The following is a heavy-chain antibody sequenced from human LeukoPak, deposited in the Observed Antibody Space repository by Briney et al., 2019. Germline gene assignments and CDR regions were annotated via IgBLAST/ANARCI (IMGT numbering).Heavy chain of an antibody. V-gene: IGHV4-59*08. J-gene: IGHJ4*02. CDR1: GGSIRRYY. D-gene: IGHD1-26*01. Sequence: SETLSLTCTVSGGSIRRYYWSWIRQPPGKGLEWIGYIYYSGSTNYNPSLKSGLTISVDTCKNQFSLKLSSVTAADTAVYYCARQKRSGRYSSFDYWGQGTLVTVSS. CDR2: IYYSGST. CDR3: ARQKRSGRYSSFDY.